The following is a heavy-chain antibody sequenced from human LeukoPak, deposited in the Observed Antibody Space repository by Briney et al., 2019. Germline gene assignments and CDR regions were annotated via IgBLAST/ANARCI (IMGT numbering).Heavy chain of an antibody. CDR1: GFSFRSFW. V-gene: IGHV3-7*04. CDR2: IKEDGSDK. CDR3: TRVLWFGGIYYFDY. D-gene: IGHD3-10*01. Sequence: GGSLRLSCAASGFSFRSFWMSWVRQAPGKGLEWVASIKEDGSDKYYVESVKGRFTISRENARNSLYLQMNSLRAEDTAVYYCTRVLWFGGIYYFDYWGQGTLVTVSS. J-gene: IGHJ4*02.